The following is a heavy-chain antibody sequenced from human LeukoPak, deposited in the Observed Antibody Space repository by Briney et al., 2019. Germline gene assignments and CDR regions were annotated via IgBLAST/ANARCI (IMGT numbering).Heavy chain of an antibody. V-gene: IGHV4-59*08. CDR2: IHHSGTT. CDR3: ARHAAETGYYFDY. CDR1: GGSISGYY. J-gene: IGHJ4*02. Sequence: SETLSLTCTVSGGSISGYYWSWIRQPPGKELEWIGYIHHSGTTNYSPSLKSRVTISVDKSKNQFSLKLTSVTAAGTAVYYCARHAAETGYYFDYWGQGTLVTVSS. D-gene: IGHD6-25*01.